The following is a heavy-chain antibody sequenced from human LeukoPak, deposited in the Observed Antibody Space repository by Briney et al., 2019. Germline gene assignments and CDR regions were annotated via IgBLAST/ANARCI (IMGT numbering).Heavy chain of an antibody. CDR2: INWNGGST. Sequence: GGSLRLSCAASGFTFDDYGMSWVRQAPGKGLEWVSGINWNGGSTGYADSVKGRFTISRDNAKNSPYLQMNSLRAEDTALYYCARAIGSYVSSYYYYMDVWGKGTTVTVSS. V-gene: IGHV3-20*04. D-gene: IGHD1-26*01. CDR1: GFTFDDYG. CDR3: ARAIGSYVSSYYYYMDV. J-gene: IGHJ6*03.